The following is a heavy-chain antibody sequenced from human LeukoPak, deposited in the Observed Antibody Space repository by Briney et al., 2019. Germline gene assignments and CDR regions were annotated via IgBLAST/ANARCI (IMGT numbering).Heavy chain of an antibody. J-gene: IGHJ6*02. D-gene: IGHD4-17*01. V-gene: IGHV3-30*02. CDR3: AKDLGSETTFPVYYYGMDV. CDR1: GFTFSSYG. CDR2: IRYDGSNK. Sequence: PGGSLRLSCAASGFTFSSYGMHWARQAPGKGLEWVAFIRYDGSNKYYADSVKGRFTISRDNSKNTLYLQMNSLRAEDTAVYYCAKDLGSETTFPVYYYGMDVWGQGTTVTVSS.